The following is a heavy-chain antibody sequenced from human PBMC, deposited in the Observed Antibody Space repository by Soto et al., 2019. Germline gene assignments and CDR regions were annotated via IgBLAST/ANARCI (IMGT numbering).Heavy chain of an antibody. CDR2: IHNAGTT. J-gene: IGHJ4*02. V-gene: IGHV3-74*01. CDR1: GFTFTNYR. D-gene: IGHD3-16*01. CDR3: AIDFEGLGY. Sequence: EVQLVESGGGLVQPGGSLTLSCAASGFTFTNYRMHCVRHALGKGLVWVSSIHNAGTTNYEDSVKGRFTISRDNAKNTLYLQMNSLRADETAVYYCAIDFEGLGYWCRGTLVTDSS.